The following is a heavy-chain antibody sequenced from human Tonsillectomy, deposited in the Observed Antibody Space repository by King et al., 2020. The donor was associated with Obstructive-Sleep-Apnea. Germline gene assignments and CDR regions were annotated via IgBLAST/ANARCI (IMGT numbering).Heavy chain of an antibody. D-gene: IGHD3-22*01. V-gene: IGHV4-39*07. CDR2: IYYSGST. CDR3: ARSSDYYDSSGYSYWYFDL. CDR1: GGSISSSSYY. J-gene: IGHJ2*01. Sequence: QLQESGPGLVKPSETLSLTCTVSGGSISSSSYYWGWIRQPPGKGLEWIGSIYYSGSTYYNPSLKSRVTISVDTSKNQFSLKLSSVTAADTAVYYCARSSDYYDSSGYSYWYFDLWGRGTLVTVSS.